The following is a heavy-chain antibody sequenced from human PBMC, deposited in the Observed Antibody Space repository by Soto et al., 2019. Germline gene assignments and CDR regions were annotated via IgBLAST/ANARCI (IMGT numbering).Heavy chain of an antibody. J-gene: IGHJ4*02. Sequence: SETLSLTCSVSGGSVSNKTYYWSWIRQPPGKRLEWIGYVYYSGTTNYNPSLKSRVTISVDMSKNQFSLRLSSVTAADTALYFCARTTAVPNTLRSRYFFDXWGQGTMVTVSX. CDR2: VYYSGTT. V-gene: IGHV4-61*01. CDR1: GGSVSNKTYY. CDR3: ARTTAVPNTLRSRYFFDX. D-gene: IGHD4-17*01.